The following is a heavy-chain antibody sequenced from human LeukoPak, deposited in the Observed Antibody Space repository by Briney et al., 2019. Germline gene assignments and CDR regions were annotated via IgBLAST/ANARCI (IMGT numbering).Heavy chain of an antibody. CDR2: IWHDASAD. J-gene: IGHJ4*02. D-gene: IGHD6-19*01. CDR1: GVSFRTYG. CDR3: AKDHTGGWSGYFDY. V-gene: IGHV3-33*06. Sequence: PGGSLRLSRAASGVSFRTYGVHWVRQAPGKGLEWVAVIWHDASADFYGDSVRGRFSISRDDSRNTVYLQMDSLRADDTALYYCAKDHTGGWSGYFDYWGQGTLVTVSS.